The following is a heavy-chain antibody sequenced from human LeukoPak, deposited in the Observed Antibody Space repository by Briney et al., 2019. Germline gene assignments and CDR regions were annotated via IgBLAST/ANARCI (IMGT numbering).Heavy chain of an antibody. D-gene: IGHD6-13*01. Sequence: PGGSLRLSCAASAFTFSSYWMSWVRQAPGKGLEWVSGISGSGGSTDYADSVKGRFTISRDNSKNTLYLQMNSLRAEDTAVYYCATDSSTWYFDYWGQGTQVTVSS. CDR2: ISGSGGST. CDR1: AFTFSSYW. CDR3: ATDSSTWYFDY. V-gene: IGHV3-23*01. J-gene: IGHJ4*02.